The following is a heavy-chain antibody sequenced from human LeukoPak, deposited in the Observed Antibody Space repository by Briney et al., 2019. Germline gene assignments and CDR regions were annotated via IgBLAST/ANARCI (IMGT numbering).Heavy chain of an antibody. V-gene: IGHV3-74*01. CDR3: ATDPDSGGWSTFDY. CDR2: INSDGSAT. J-gene: IGHJ4*02. Sequence: GGSLRLSCAASGFAFSRNWMHWVRQAPGKGLVWVSRINSDGSATHYADCVKGRFTISRDNAKNTLYLQMTSLRAEDTAVYYCATDPDSGGWSTFDYWGQGTLVTVSS. D-gene: IGHD6-19*01. CDR1: GFAFSRNW.